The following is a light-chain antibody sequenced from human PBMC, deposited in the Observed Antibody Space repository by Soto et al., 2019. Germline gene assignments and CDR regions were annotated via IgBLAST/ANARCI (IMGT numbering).Light chain of an antibody. CDR2: LGS. Sequence: ESVMTQSPVSLSVTPGEPASISCRSSQSLLHSNGYNYLDWYLQKPGQSPQLLIYLGSFRAAGVPDRFSGSGSGTDFTLKISRVEAADVGVYYCMQGLLAPSFRGGTKVEIK. J-gene: IGKJ4*01. V-gene: IGKV2-28*01. CDR3: MQGLLAPS. CDR1: QSLLHSNGYNY.